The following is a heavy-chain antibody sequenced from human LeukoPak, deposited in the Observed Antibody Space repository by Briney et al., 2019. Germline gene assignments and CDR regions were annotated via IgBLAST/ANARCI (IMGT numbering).Heavy chain of an antibody. D-gene: IGHD1-26*01. CDR3: ARSTILDAFDS. Sequence: GGSLRLSCAASGFSFSTYEMNWVRQAPGKGLEWVSYISRSGSYTYYAASVKGRFTISRDDAKSSLYLQMNSLRAEDTALYFCARSTILDAFDSWGQGILVTVSS. CDR1: GFSFSTYE. J-gene: IGHJ4*02. CDR2: ISRSGSYT. V-gene: IGHV3-48*03.